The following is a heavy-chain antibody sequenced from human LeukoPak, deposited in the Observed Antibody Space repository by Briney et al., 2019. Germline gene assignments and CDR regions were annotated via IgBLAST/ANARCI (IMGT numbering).Heavy chain of an antibody. CDR1: GGSFSGYY. Sequence: SETLSLTCAVYGGSFSGYYWSWIRQPPGKGLEWIGEINHSGSINYNPSLKSRLTISVDTSKNQFSLELSSVTAADTAVYYCAANMGMGSRWGQGTLVIVSS. CDR2: INHSGSI. CDR3: AANMGMGSR. J-gene: IGHJ4*02. V-gene: IGHV4-34*01. D-gene: IGHD7-27*01.